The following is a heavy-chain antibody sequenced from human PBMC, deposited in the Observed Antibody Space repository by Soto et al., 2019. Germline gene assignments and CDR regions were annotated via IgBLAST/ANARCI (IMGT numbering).Heavy chain of an antibody. D-gene: IGHD1-26*01. Sequence: PSPTLPLTCVISGDSDSRNSTAWTWISKSPSRGLEWLGRTYYRSKWYSDYAASVESRITVNPDTSKNHFSLQLNSVTPEDTAVYYCARGEQYSGRIFDYWGQGTLVTVSS. CDR2: TYYRSKWYS. CDR3: ARGEQYSGRIFDY. V-gene: IGHV6-1*01. J-gene: IGHJ4*02. CDR1: GDSDSRNSTA.